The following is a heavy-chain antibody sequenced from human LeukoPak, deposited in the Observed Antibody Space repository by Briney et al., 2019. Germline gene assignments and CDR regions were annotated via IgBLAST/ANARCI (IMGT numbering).Heavy chain of an antibody. CDR1: GYSFTIYW. Sequence: GESLKISCKGSGYSFTIYWIGWVRQMPGKGLDYMGIIYPGDSDTTYSPSFRGQVIISVDKSINTAYLQWSSLKTSDTALYYCARFDHDGSYNYFDYWGQGTLVTVSS. J-gene: IGHJ4*02. CDR2: IYPGDSDT. D-gene: IGHD3-10*01. CDR3: ARFDHDGSYNYFDY. V-gene: IGHV5-51*01.